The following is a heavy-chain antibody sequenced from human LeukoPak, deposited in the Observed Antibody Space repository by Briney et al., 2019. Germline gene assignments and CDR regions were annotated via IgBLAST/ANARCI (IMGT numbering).Heavy chain of an antibody. D-gene: IGHD3-9*01. Sequence: SETLSLTCAVYGGSFSGYYWSWIRQPPGKGLEWIGEINHSGSTNYNPSLKSRVTISVDTSKNQFSLKLSSVTAADTAVYYCARDPNYYDILTGDSGAFDIWGQGTMVTVSS. CDR1: GGSFSGYY. CDR3: ARDPNYYDILTGDSGAFDI. J-gene: IGHJ3*02. CDR2: INHSGST. V-gene: IGHV4-34*01.